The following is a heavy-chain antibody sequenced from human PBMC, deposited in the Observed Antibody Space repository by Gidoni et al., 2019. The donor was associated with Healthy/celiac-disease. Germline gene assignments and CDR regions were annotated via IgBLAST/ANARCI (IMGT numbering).Heavy chain of an antibody. J-gene: IGHJ4*02. CDR3: ARETFEY. V-gene: IGHV3-7*03. CDR2: GSEK. Sequence: GSEKYYVDSVKGRFTISRDNAKNSLYLQMNSLRAEDTAVYYCARETFEYWGQGTLVTVSS.